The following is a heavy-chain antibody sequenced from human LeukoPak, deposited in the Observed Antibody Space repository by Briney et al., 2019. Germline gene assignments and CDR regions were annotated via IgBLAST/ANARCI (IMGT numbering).Heavy chain of an antibody. CDR2: IYTSGST. CDR3: AREVDYGDSPIVDY. D-gene: IGHD4-17*01. V-gene: IGHV4-4*07. CDR1: GGSISSYY. J-gene: IGHJ4*02. Sequence: PSETLPLTCTVSGGSISSYYWSWIRQPAGKGLEWIGRIYTSGSTNYNPSLKSRVTMSVDTSKNQFSLKLSSVTAADTAVYYCAREVDYGDSPIVDYWGQGTLVTVSS.